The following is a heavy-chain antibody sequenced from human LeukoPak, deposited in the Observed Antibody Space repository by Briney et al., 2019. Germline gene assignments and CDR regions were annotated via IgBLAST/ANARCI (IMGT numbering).Heavy chain of an antibody. CDR3: ARHGTVTYNDDDSFDI. CDR2: IIPIVGSV. CDR1: GYTFTSYG. D-gene: IGHD4-17*01. Sequence: GASVKVSCKASGYTFTSYGISWVRQAPGQGLEWMGGIIPIVGSVTYAQTFQDRVTITADKSTGTAYLEVISLRSEDTAIYYCARHGTVTYNDDDSFDIWGQGTMVTVSS. J-gene: IGHJ3*02. V-gene: IGHV1-69*06.